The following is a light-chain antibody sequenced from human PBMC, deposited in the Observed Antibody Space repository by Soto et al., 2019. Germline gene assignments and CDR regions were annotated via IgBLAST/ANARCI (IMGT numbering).Light chain of an antibody. CDR2: GAS. V-gene: IGKV3-20*01. CDR3: QHYGISPPWT. J-gene: IGKJ1*01. Sequence: EIVLTQSPGTLSLSPGERATLSCRASQSVSSSYLAWYQKKPGQAPRLLIYGASSRATGIPDRFSGSGSGTDFTLTISRLEAADCAVYYCQHYGISPPWTYGPGTKVELK. CDR1: QSVSSSY.